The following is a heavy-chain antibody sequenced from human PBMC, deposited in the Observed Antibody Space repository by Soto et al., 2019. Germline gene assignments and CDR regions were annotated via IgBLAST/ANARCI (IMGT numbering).Heavy chain of an antibody. Sequence: SETLSLTCPVSGYSISRGCYSWTWIRQPPGKAPEWIGNIYDSGSTSYNPSLESRVTMSVDRSTNQFSLKLTSVTAADTAVYFCARGSSSYYDYGMDVWGQGTTVTVSS. D-gene: IGHD6-19*01. J-gene: IGHJ6*02. CDR2: IYDSGST. CDR3: ARGSSSYYDYGMDV. V-gene: IGHV4-30-2*01. CDR1: GYSISRGCYS.